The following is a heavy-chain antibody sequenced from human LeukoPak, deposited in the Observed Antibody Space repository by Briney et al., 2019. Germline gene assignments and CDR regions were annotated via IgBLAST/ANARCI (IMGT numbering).Heavy chain of an antibody. CDR1: GYTFTDYY. D-gene: IGHD2-15*01. CDR2: VDPEDGET. CDR3: ATGGGSEGVDY. V-gene: IGHV1-69-2*01. J-gene: IGHJ4*02. Sequence: GATVKVSCKVSGYTFTDYYMHWVQQAPGKGLEWMGLVDPEDGETIYAEKFQGRVTITADTSTDTAYMELSSLRSEDTAVCYCATGGGSEGVDYWGQGTLVTVSS.